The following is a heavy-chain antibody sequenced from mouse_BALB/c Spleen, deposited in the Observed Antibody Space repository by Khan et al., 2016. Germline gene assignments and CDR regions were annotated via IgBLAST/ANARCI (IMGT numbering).Heavy chain of an antibody. J-gene: IGHJ3*01. V-gene: IGHV14-3*02. D-gene: IGHD2-4*01. CDR1: GFNIQDTY. CDR2: IDPANGNT. CDR3: ARGDYDWFAY. Sequence: VRLQQSGAELVKPGASVKLSCTASGFNIQDTYMHWVKQRPEQGLEWIGRIDPANGNTKFDPKFQGKATITADPSSNTAYLQLSILTSEDTAVYYCARGDYDWFAYWGQGTLVTVSA.